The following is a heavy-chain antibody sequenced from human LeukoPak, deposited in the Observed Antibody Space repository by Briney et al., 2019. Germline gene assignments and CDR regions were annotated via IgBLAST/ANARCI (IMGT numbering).Heavy chain of an antibody. Sequence: SETLSLTCAVSGYSISSGYYWGWSRQPPGKGLEWIGSMVHSGSTYYNPSLKSRVTISVDKSKNHFSLKLSSVTAADTAVYYCARSLSRGYSGFRVSPFDYWGQGTLVTVSS. CDR2: MVHSGST. CDR1: GYSISSGYY. D-gene: IGHD5-12*01. V-gene: IGHV4-38-2*01. J-gene: IGHJ4*02. CDR3: ARSLSRGYSGFRVSPFDY.